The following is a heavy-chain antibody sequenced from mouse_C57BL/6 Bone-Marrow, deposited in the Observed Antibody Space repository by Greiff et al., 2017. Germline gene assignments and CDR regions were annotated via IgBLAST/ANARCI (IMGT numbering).Heavy chain of an antibody. Sequence: QVQLKESGPELVKPGASVKISCKASGYAFSSSWMNWVKQRPGKGLEWIGRIYPGDGDTNYNGKFKGKATLTADKSSSTAYMQLSSLTSEDSAVYYCARDGYYSTYYFDYWGQGTTLTVSS. V-gene: IGHV1-82*01. D-gene: IGHD2-5*01. J-gene: IGHJ2*01. CDR3: ARDGYYSTYYFDY. CDR1: GYAFSSSW. CDR2: IYPGDGDT.